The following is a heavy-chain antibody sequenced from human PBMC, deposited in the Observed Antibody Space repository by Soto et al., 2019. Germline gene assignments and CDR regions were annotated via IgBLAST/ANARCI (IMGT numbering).Heavy chain of an antibody. D-gene: IGHD2-2*02. V-gene: IGHV1-69*12. CDR3: ARNGYCISSSCYSDYYHGMDV. CDR2: IIPICGTA. CDR1: GGTFSSYA. Sequence: QVQLVQSGAEVKKPGSSVKVSCKASGGTFSSYAISWVRQAPGQGLEWMGGIIPICGTADYAQKFQGRGTITADESTSAAYMELSSLRSEDTAVYYCARNGYCISSSCYSDYYHGMDVWGQGTTVTVSS. J-gene: IGHJ6*02.